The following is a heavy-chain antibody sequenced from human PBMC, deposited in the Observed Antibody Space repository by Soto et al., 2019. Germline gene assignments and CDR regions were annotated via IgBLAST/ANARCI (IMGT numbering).Heavy chain of an antibody. J-gene: IGHJ6*02. CDR2: IVVGSGHT. CDR3: AADTPSGDMDV. Sequence: ASVKVSCEASGFSFAYSAVQWVRQTRGQRLEWIGWIVVGSGHTNYTQKFQERVSITRDMSTSTAYMELSSLRSDDTAVYFCAADTPSGDMDVWGQGTTVTVSS. D-gene: IGHD3-10*01. CDR1: GFSFAYSA. V-gene: IGHV1-58*01.